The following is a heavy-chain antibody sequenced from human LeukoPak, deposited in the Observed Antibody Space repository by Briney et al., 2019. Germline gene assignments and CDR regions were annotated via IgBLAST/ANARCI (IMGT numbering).Heavy chain of an antibody. D-gene: IGHD5-18*01. J-gene: IGHJ4*02. Sequence: GGSLRLSCAASGFTFSSYAMSWVRQVPRKGPEWVANIKQDGSVEHYLDSVKGRFTISRDNAKNSLFLQMNSLIAEDTAVYYCARWAGVTDQWGQGTLVTVSS. V-gene: IGHV3-7*01. CDR2: IKQDGSVE. CDR1: GFTFSSYA. CDR3: ARWAGVTDQ.